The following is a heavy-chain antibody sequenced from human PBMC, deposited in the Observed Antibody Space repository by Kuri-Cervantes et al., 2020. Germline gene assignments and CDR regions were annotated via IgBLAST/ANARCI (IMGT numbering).Heavy chain of an antibody. J-gene: IGHJ4*02. Sequence: SETLSLTCAVYGGSFSGYYWSWIRQPPGKGLEWIGEINHSGSTNYNPSLKSRVTISVDTSKNQFSLKLSSVTAADTAVYYCARLLGYSRAHLNWGQGTLVTVSS. CDR1: GGSFSGYY. V-gene: IGHV4-34*01. CDR2: INHSGST. D-gene: IGHD6-13*01. CDR3: ARLLGYSRAHLN.